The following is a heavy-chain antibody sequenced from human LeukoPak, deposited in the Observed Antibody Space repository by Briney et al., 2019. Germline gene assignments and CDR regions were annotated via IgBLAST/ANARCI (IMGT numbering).Heavy chain of an antibody. CDR3: ARAIAARPRLRYSSSPFDY. V-gene: IGHV4-34*01. CDR2: INHSGST. CDR1: GGSFSGYY. Sequence: SETLSLTCAVYGGSFSGYYWSWIRQPPGKGLEWIGEINHSGSTNYNPSLKSRVTISVATSKNQFSLKLSSVTAADTAVYYCARAIAARPRLRYSSSPFDYWGQGTLVTVSS. D-gene: IGHD6-6*01. J-gene: IGHJ4*02.